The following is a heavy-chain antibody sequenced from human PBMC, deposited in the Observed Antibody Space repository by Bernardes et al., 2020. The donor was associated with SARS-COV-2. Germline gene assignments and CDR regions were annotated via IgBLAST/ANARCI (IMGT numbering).Heavy chain of an antibody. CDR3: GGGAAFLGHPLDY. CDR1: GYTLTELS. J-gene: IGHJ4*02. D-gene: IGHD6-25*01. V-gene: IGHV1-24*01. CDR2: FDPEDGET. Sequence: SVQVSRKVSGYTLTELSMHWVRQAPGKGREWMGGFDPEDGETIYAQKFQGRVTMTEDTSTDTAYMELSSLRSEDTAVYYCGGGAAFLGHPLDYWGQGTLVTVSS.